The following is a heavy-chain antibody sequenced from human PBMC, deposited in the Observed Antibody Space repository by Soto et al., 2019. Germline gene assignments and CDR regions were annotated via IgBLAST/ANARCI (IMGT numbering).Heavy chain of an antibody. CDR1: GVSITSGAYY. D-gene: IGHD3-22*01. CDR2: IHYSGRT. Sequence: SETLSLTCAVSGVSITSGAYYWTWIRQHPGKGLECIADIHYSGRTYYNPSLKSRVTISVDTSNNQFSLKLSSVTAADTAVYYCARYYFDSSGYSNCFDPWGQRTLVTVSS. J-gene: IGHJ5*02. V-gene: IGHV4-31*11. CDR3: ARYYFDSSGYSNCFDP.